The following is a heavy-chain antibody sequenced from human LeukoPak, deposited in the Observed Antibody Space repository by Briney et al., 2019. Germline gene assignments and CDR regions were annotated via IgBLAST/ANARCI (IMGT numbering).Heavy chain of an antibody. Sequence: GGSLRLSCAASGFTFTNFEMNWVRQAPGKGLEWVSYISYSGSTTSYADSVKGRFTISRDNAKNSLYLQMNRLRAEDTAVYYCARAGPPAFDPWGQGTLVTVSS. CDR2: ISYSGSTT. CDR1: GFTFTNFE. J-gene: IGHJ5*02. CDR3: ARAGPPAFDP. V-gene: IGHV3-48*03.